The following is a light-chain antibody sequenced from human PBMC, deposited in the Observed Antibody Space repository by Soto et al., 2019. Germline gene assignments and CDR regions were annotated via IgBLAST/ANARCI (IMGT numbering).Light chain of an antibody. J-gene: IGKJ1*01. CDR3: QQYYSTPVWT. CDR2: WAS. CDR1: QSVLYSPNNKNY. V-gene: IGKV4-1*01. Sequence: DIVMTQSPDSLAVSLGERATINCKSSQSVLYSPNNKNYLAWYQQKPGQPPKLLIYWASTRESGVPDRFSGSGSGTDFTLTISSLQAEDVAVYYCQQYYSTPVWTFGQGTKVEIK.